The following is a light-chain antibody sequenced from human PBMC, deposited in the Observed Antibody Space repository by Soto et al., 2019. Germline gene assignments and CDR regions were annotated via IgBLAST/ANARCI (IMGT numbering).Light chain of an antibody. CDR1: QSISRC. CDR2: DSS. J-gene: IGKJ2*01. CDR3: QQYNGYLRT. V-gene: IGKV1-5*01. Sequence: DIQMTQSPSTLSASVGDRVTITCRASQSISRCLAWYQHKPGKAPKLLIYDSSSLESAVPSRFSGSGSGTEVTLIIDSLQPAEFATYYCQQYNGYLRTFGQGTKLQIK.